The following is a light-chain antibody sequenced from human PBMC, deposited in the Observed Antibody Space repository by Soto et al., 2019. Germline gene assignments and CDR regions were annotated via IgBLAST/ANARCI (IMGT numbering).Light chain of an antibody. CDR1: QGISSC. Sequence: DIQMTQSPSSVSASVGDRVTITCRASQGISSCLAWYQQKPGKAPKLLIYAASSLQSGVPSRFSGSGSGTDFTLTISRLQPEDFATYYCQQANSVPVTFGRGNKVDIK. V-gene: IGKV1D-12*01. CDR3: QQANSVPVT. J-gene: IGKJ3*01. CDR2: AAS.